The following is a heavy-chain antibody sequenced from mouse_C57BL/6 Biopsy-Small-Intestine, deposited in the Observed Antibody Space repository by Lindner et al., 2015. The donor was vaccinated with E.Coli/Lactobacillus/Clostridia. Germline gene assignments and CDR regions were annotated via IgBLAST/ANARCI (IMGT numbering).Heavy chain of an antibody. J-gene: IGHJ2*01. Sequence: SVKVSCKASGGTFSSYAFSWVRQAPGQGLEWMGGIMPIFDTTNYAQKFQGRVTVTADESTSTAYMELSSLRSEDTAVYYCATSLDFWSDYYFDYWGRETPVTVSS. D-gene: IGHD2-4*01. CDR1: GGTFSSYA. V-gene: IGHV1-81*01. CDR2: IMPIFDTT. CDR3: ATSLDFWSDYYFDY.